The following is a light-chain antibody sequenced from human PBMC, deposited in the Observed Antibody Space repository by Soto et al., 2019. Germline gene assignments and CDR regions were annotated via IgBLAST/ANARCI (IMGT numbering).Light chain of an antibody. V-gene: IGKV3-20*01. CDR1: RSIDNNY. J-gene: IGKJ1*01. Sequence: EIVLTHSPGTLSLSPGERATLSCRASRSIDNNYLAWYQQKPGQAPRLVIYGASTRATDIPDRFSASGSGTDFTLTISRLEPEDFAVYYCQQYSRAPLTFGQGTKVEI. CDR2: GAS. CDR3: QQYSRAPLT.